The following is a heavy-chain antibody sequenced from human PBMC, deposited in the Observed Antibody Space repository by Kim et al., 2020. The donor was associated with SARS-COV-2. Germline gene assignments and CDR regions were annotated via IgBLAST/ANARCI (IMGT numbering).Heavy chain of an antibody. CDR3: ARVKGGDFWSGYYNYYYYYYMDV. CDR2: ISSSGSTI. V-gene: IGHV3-48*03. CDR1: GFTFSSYE. Sequence: GGSLRLSCAASGFTFSSYEMNWVRQAPGKGLEWVSYISSSGSTIYYADSVKGRFTISRDNAKNSLYLQMNSLRAEDTAVYYCARVKGGDFWSGYYNYYYYYYMDVGGKGTTVTVSS. J-gene: IGHJ6*03. D-gene: IGHD3-3*01.